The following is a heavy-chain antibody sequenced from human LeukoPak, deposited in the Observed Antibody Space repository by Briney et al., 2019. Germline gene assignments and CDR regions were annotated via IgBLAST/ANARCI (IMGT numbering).Heavy chain of an antibody. CDR1: GFTFSSYE. CDR2: ISSSGSTI. Sequence: PGGSLRLSCAASGFTFSSYEMNWVRQAPGKGLEWVSYISSSGSTIYYADSVKGRFTISRDNAKNSLYLQMNSLRAEDTAVYYCARDERQQLATAYFDYWGQGTLVTVSS. J-gene: IGHJ4*02. D-gene: IGHD6-13*01. CDR3: ARDERQQLATAYFDY. V-gene: IGHV3-48*03.